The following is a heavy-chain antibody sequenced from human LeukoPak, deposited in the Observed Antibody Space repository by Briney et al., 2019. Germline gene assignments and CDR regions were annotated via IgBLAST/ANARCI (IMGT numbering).Heavy chain of an antibody. Sequence: PGGSLRLSCAASGFTFSSYAMSWVRQAPGKGLEWVSAISGSGGSTYYADSVKGRFTISRDNSKNTLYLQMNSLRAEDTAVYYCAKVYRYFDLSPYYYYGMDVWGQGTTVTVSS. J-gene: IGHJ6*02. V-gene: IGHV3-23*01. CDR2: ISGSGGST. D-gene: IGHD3-9*01. CDR3: AKVYRYFDLSPYYYYGMDV. CDR1: GFTFSSYA.